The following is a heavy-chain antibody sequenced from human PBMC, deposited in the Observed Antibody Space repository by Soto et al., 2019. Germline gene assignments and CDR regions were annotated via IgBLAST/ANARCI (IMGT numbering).Heavy chain of an antibody. D-gene: IGHD4-4*01. Sequence: QVQLVESGGGLVKPGGSLRLSCAASGFTFSDYYMSWIHQAPGKGLEWVSYISSSGSTIYYADSVKGRFTISRDNAKNSLYLQMNSLRAEDTAVYYCVRDKGNYADSYYYGMDVWGQGTTVTVSS. J-gene: IGHJ6*02. CDR2: ISSSGSTI. V-gene: IGHV3-11*01. CDR3: VRDKGNYADSYYYGMDV. CDR1: GFTFSDYY.